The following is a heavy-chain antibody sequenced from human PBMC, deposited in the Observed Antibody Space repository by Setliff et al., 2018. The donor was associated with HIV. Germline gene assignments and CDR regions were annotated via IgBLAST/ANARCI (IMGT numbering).Heavy chain of an antibody. CDR3: AVDRHAFDI. Sequence: ASVKVSCKASGYTFTSYAVNWVRQAPGQGLEWVGWIHTNTGDPTYAQGFTGRFVFSLDPSVNTAYLQINSLTPDDGGVYYCAVDRHAFDIWGQGTVVTV. J-gene: IGHJ3*02. CDR1: GYTFTSYA. D-gene: IGHD5-12*01. V-gene: IGHV7-4-1*02. CDR2: IHTNTGDP.